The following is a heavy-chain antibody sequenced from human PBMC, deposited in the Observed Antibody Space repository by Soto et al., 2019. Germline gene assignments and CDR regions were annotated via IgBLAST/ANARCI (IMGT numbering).Heavy chain of an antibody. CDR3: TTTKRDIAMVNFMYYYGMDV. Sequence: GGSLRLSCAASGFTFSNAWVNWVRQAPGKGLEWVGRIKSKTDGGTTDYAAPVKGRFTISRDDSKNTLYLQMNSLKTEDTAVYYCTTTKRDIAMVNFMYYYGMDVWGQGTTVTGSS. CDR1: GFTFSNAW. J-gene: IGHJ6*02. V-gene: IGHV3-15*07. CDR2: IKSKTDGGTT. D-gene: IGHD5-18*01.